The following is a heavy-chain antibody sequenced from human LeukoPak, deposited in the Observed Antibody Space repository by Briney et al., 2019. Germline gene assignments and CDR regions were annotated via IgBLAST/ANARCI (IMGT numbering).Heavy chain of an antibody. CDR1: GGSISSHY. J-gene: IGHJ3*02. D-gene: IGHD6-13*01. V-gene: IGHV4-59*11. CDR3: ARDQGGSSWTNAFDI. Sequence: SETLSLTCTVSGGSISSHYWSWIRQPPGKGLEWIGYIYYSGSTNYNPSLKSRVTISVDTSKNQFSLKLSSVTAADTAVYYCARDQGGSSWTNAFDIWGQGTMVTVSS. CDR2: IYYSGST.